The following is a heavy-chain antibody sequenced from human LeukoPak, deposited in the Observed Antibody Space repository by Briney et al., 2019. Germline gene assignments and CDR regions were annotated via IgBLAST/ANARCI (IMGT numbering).Heavy chain of an antibody. Sequence: SETLSLTCTVSGGSISSYYWSWIRQPPGRGLEWIGYIYYSGSTNYNPSLKSRVTISVDTSKNQFSLKLSSVTVADTAVYYCARGPYCSSTSCYAAFDIWGQGTMVTVSS. CDR2: IYYSGST. CDR1: GGSISSYY. CDR3: ARGPYCSSTSCYAAFDI. D-gene: IGHD2-2*01. J-gene: IGHJ3*02. V-gene: IGHV4-59*01.